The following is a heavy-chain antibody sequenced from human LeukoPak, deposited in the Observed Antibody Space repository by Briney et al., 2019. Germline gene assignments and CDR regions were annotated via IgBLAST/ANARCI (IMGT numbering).Heavy chain of an antibody. V-gene: IGHV1-18*01. J-gene: IGHJ4*02. CDR1: GYTFTSYG. CDR3: ARGMVVGALWVGFDY. CDR2: ISAYNGNT. Sequence: ASVKVSCKASGYTFTSYGISWVRQAPGQGLEWMGWISAYNGNTNYAQRLQGRVTMTTDTSTSTAYMELRSLRSDDTAVYYCARGMVVGALWVGFDYWGQGTLVTVSS. D-gene: IGHD1-26*01.